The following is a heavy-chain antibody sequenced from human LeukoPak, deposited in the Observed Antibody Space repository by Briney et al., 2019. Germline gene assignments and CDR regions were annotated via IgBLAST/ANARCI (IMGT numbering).Heavy chain of an antibody. CDR2: IYPVDSDT. Sequence: GESLKISSKGSGYNFNTYWIAWVRQLPGKGLEWMGIIYPVDSDTRYCPSFQGQVTISADKSVSIAYLQWSSLKASDTAMYYCARPNITSYYDSRGYDAFDVWGQGTMVTVSS. J-gene: IGHJ3*01. CDR1: GYNFNTYW. D-gene: IGHD3-22*01. CDR3: ARPNITSYYDSRGYDAFDV. V-gene: IGHV5-51*01.